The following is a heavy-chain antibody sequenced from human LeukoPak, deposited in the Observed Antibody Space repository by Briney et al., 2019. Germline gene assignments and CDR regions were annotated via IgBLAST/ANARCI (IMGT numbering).Heavy chain of an antibody. CDR3: ARGIEVGGSFDY. J-gene: IGHJ4*02. CDR1: GHSFSNNY. Sequence: ASVKVSCKASGHSFSNNYMHWVRQAPGQGLEWLGIINCSGGTTNYAQKFQGRVTLTRDTSTSTVYMELSSLRSDETAVYYCARGIEVGGSFDYWGQGTLVIVSS. V-gene: IGHV1-46*01. D-gene: IGHD3-10*01. CDR2: INCSGGTT.